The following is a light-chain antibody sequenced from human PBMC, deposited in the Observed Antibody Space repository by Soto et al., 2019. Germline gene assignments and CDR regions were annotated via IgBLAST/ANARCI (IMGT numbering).Light chain of an antibody. V-gene: IGKV1-12*01. J-gene: IGKJ4*01. CDR2: AAI. Sequence: DIQMTQSPSSVSASIGDRVTITCRASQDIDSWLAWFQQKPGEAPRLLIYAAISLHSGVPSRFSGAGSGTDCSLTISSLQPEDFATYFCQQGNSFPLTFGGGTKVEIK. CDR3: QQGNSFPLT. CDR1: QDIDSW.